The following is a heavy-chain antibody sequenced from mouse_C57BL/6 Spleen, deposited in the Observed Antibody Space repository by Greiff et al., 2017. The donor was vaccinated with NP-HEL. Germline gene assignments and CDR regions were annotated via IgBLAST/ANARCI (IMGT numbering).Heavy chain of an antibody. V-gene: IGHV3-6*01. CDR1: GYSITSGYY. Sequence: DVQLQESGPGLVKPSQSLSLTCSVTGYSITSGYYWNWIRQFPGNKLEWMGYISYDGSNNYNPSLKNRISITRDTSKNQFFLKLNSVTTEDTATYYCARDGSSFYYYAMDYWGQGTSVTVSS. CDR2: ISYDGSN. CDR3: ARDGSSFYYYAMDY. D-gene: IGHD1-1*01. J-gene: IGHJ4*01.